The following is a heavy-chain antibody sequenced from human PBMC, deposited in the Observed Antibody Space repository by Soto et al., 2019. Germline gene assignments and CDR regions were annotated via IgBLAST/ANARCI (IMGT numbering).Heavy chain of an antibody. CDR2: INHMGSL. D-gene: IGHD1-1*01. CDR1: GGSMTSGDQY. J-gene: IGHJ6*02. Sequence: SETLSLTCTVTGGSMTSGDQYWTWIRHRPGEGLEWFGYINHMGSLYYNPSLKSRVSMSVYTSKNQFSLNLSSVTAADTAAYYCARELPKRQGRNMDVWGQGTPVTVSS. CDR3: ARELPKRQGRNMDV. V-gene: IGHV4-31*02.